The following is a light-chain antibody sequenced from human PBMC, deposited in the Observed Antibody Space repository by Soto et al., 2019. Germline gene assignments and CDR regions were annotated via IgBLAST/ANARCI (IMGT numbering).Light chain of an antibody. Sequence: QPALTQPASVSGSPGQSITISCTGTSSDIGSYNYVSWYQQHPGKAPKLIIYDVASRPSGVSDRFSGSKSGNTASLTISGLQAEDEADYYCSSYTNTLGVFGGGTKVTVL. CDR3: SSYTNTLGV. CDR1: SSDIGSYNY. CDR2: DVA. J-gene: IGLJ3*02. V-gene: IGLV2-14*03.